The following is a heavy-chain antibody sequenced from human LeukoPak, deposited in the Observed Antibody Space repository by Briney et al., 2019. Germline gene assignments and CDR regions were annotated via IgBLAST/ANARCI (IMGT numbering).Heavy chain of an antibody. Sequence: PSETLSLTCTVSGGSISSYYWSWIRQPPGKGLEWIGYIYYSGSTNYNPSLKSRVTISVDTSKNQFSLKLSSVTAADTAVYYCAGEGNYDILTGYQGYWGQGTLVTVSS. CDR1: GGSISSYY. CDR2: IYYSGST. J-gene: IGHJ4*02. V-gene: IGHV4-59*01. CDR3: AGEGNYDILTGYQGY. D-gene: IGHD3-9*01.